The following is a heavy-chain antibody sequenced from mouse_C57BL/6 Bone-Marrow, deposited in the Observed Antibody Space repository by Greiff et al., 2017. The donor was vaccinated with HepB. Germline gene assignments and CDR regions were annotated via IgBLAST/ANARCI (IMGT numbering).Heavy chain of an antibody. CDR3: ASLLRLDYWYFDV. D-gene: IGHD1-2*01. V-gene: IGHV1-82*01. CDR2: IYPGDGDT. CDR1: GYAFSSSW. J-gene: IGHJ1*03. Sequence: VMLVESGPELVKPGASVKISCKASGYAFSSSWMNWVKQRPGKGLEWIGRIYPGDGDTNYNGKFKGKATLTADKSSSTAYMQLSSLTSEDSAVYFCASLLRLDYWYFDVWGTGTTVTVSS.